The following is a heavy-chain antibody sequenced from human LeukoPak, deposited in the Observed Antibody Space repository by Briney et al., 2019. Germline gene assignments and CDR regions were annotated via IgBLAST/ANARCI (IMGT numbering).Heavy chain of an antibody. CDR2: IFSSSSYI. J-gene: IGHJ6*02. CDR3: ASDPVGGGYSGYYYCGMEV. V-gene: IGHV3-21*01. CDR1: GFTFSSYI. Sequence: GGSLRHSCVASGFTFSSYIMNWVRQAPGKGLEWVSSIFSSSSYIYDADSGKGRFTISTDNAKNSLYMEMNRARAEDTGVYFIASDPVGGGYSGYYYCGMEVWGQGTTVTVSS. D-gene: IGHD5-12*01.